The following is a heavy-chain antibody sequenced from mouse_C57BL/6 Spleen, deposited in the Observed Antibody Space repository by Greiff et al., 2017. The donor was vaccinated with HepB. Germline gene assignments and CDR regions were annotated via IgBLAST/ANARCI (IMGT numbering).Heavy chain of an antibody. CDR3: ATTPYYYGSKNYAMDY. Sequence: VKLVESGPGLVAPSQSLSITCTVSGFSLTSYAISWVRQPPGKGLEWLGVIWTGGGTNYNSALKSRLSISKDNSKSQVFLKMNSLQTDDTARYYCATTPYYYGSKNYAMDYWGQGTSVTVSS. CDR1: GFSLTSYA. D-gene: IGHD1-1*01. CDR2: IWTGGGT. J-gene: IGHJ4*01. V-gene: IGHV2-9-1*01.